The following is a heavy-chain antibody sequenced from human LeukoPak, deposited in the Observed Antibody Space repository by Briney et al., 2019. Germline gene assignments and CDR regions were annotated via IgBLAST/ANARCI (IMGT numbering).Heavy chain of an antibody. V-gene: IGHV3-53*01. CDR2: SGGST. D-gene: IGHD6-19*01. J-gene: IGHJ4*02. CDR3: ARDLGSGWNFDY. CDR1: GFTVSSNY. Sequence: PGRSLRLSCAASGFTVSSNYMNWVRQAPGKGLEWVSISGGSTYYADSVKGRFTISRDNSKNTLYLQMNSLRAEDTAVYYCARDLGSGWNFDYWGQGTLVTVSS.